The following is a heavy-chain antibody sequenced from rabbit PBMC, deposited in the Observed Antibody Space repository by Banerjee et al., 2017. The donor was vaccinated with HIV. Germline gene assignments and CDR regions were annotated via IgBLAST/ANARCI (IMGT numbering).Heavy chain of an antibody. CDR1: GFDFSSYFY. Sequence: QSLEESGGDLVQPGASLTLTCTASGFDFSSYFYICWVRQAPGKGLDLIACIYTSSGSTWYVSWVNGRFTISRSTSLNTVDLKMTSLTAADTATYFCARSFAGYAGYGYATAFNLWGQGTLVTVS. CDR2: IYTSSGST. V-gene: IGHV1S43*01. CDR3: ARSFAGYAGYGYATAFNL. D-gene: IGHD6-1*01. J-gene: IGHJ4*01.